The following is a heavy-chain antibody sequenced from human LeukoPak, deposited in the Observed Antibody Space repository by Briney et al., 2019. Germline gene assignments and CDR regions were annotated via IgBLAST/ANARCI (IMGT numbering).Heavy chain of an antibody. D-gene: IGHD2-2*01. CDR3: TELDCSSTSCHDY. V-gene: IGHV3-48*04. CDR1: GFTFSNYN. CDR2: ISRSSSTI. J-gene: IGHJ4*02. Sequence: GGSLRLSCAASGFTFSNYNMNWVRQAPGKGLEWVSYISRSSSTIYYADSVKGRFTISRDNAKNSVYLQMNSLRAEDTAVYYCTELDCSSTSCHDYWGQGTLVTVSS.